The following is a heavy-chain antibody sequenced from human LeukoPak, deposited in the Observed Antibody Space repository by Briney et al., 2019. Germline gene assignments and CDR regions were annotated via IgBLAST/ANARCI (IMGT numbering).Heavy chain of an antibody. CDR3: AKDRLGALYYYDSSGYYRFDY. D-gene: IGHD3-22*01. CDR2: ISYDGSNQ. Sequence: GRTLRLSCAASEFTLSSYGMHWVRQAPAKGLEWVAVISYDGSNQYYADTAKGRFTISRDNSKNSLYLQMNGLRAEDTAVYYCAKDRLGALYYYDSSGYYRFDYWGQGTLVTVSS. CDR1: EFTLSSYG. V-gene: IGHV3-30*18. J-gene: IGHJ4*01.